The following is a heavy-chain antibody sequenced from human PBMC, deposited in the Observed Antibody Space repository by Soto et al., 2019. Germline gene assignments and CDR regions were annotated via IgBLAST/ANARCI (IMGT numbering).Heavy chain of an antibody. Sequence: SVKVSCKASGGTFSSYAISWVRQAPGQGLEWMGGIIPIFGTANYAQKFQGRVTITADKSTSTAYMELSSLRSEDTAVYYCARAALRFLEWLLLFDYWGQGTLVTVYS. J-gene: IGHJ4*02. CDR1: GGTFSSYA. CDR2: IIPIFGTA. CDR3: ARAALRFLEWLLLFDY. V-gene: IGHV1-69*06. D-gene: IGHD3-3*01.